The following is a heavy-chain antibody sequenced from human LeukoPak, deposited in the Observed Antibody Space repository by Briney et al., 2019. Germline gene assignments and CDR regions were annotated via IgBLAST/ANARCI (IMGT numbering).Heavy chain of an antibody. D-gene: IGHD6-19*01. CDR2: ISYDGSNK. Sequence: QAGGSLRLSCAASGFTFSSYGMHWVRQARGKGMEWVAVISYDGSNKYYADSVKGRFTISRDNSKNTLYLQMNSLRAEDTAVYYCAKDWTAVAVPYWGQGTLVTVSS. V-gene: IGHV3-30*18. J-gene: IGHJ4*02. CDR3: AKDWTAVAVPY. CDR1: GFTFSSYG.